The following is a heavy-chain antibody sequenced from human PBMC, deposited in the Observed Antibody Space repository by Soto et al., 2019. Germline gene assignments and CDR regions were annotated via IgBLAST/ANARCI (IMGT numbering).Heavy chain of an antibody. Sequence: QVQLVESGGGVVQPGRSLELSCAASGFTFSSYALHWVRQAPGKGLDWVAVISSDVNYKYYADSVKGRFTISRDNSRDTLYLQMNSLRAEDTAVYYCARQQKRGVWLLDFWGQGTRVTVSS. CDR2: ISSDVNYK. CDR1: GFTFSSYA. CDR3: ARQQKRGVWLLDF. D-gene: IGHD6-13*01. J-gene: IGHJ4*02. V-gene: IGHV3-30-3*01.